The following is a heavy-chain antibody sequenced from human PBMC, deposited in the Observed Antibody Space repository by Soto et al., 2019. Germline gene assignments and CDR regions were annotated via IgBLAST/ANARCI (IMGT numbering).Heavy chain of an antibody. J-gene: IGHJ4*02. D-gene: IGHD3-16*01. CDR1: GFTFDSFA. CDR3: ARGAVMPDY. V-gene: IGHV3-23*01. Sequence: GGSLRLSCAASGFTFDSFAMTWVRQAPGKGLEWVSAISASGGSTFYADSVKGRFTISRDSSKNTLYLQMNSLRAEDTAVYYCARGAVMPDYWGQGTLVTVS. CDR2: ISASGGST.